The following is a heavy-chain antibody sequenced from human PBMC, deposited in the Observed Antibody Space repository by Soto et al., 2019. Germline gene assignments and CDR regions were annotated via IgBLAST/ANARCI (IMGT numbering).Heavy chain of an antibody. Sequence: EVQLVESGGGLVQPGGSLKLSCAASGFTVSGSAVHWVRQASGKGLEWVGRIRSKTNSYATAYAASVKGRFTISRDDSKNTAYLQMNSLKIEDTAVYYCTSYLGELSFPRSFDIWGQGTMVTVSS. CDR2: IRSKTNSYAT. J-gene: IGHJ3*02. V-gene: IGHV3-73*01. CDR1: GFTVSGSA. CDR3: TSYLGELSFPRSFDI. D-gene: IGHD3-16*02.